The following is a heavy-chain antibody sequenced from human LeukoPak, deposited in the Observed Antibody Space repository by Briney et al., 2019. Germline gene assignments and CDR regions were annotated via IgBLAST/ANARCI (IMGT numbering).Heavy chain of an antibody. Sequence: GGSLRLSCAASGFTFSTSDMHWARQGRGKGLEWVSAIGVGGDTYYADSVKGRVTISRENAKNSLYLQVNSLRVEDTAVYYCAREVLDSITSGWYLDLWGRGTLATVSS. J-gene: IGHJ2*01. CDR3: AREVLDSITSGWYLDL. CDR1: GFTFSTSD. CDR2: IGVGGDT. V-gene: IGHV3-13*01. D-gene: IGHD1-14*01.